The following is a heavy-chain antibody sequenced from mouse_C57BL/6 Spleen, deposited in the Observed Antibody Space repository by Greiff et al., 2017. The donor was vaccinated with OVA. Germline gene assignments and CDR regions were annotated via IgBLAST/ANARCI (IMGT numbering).Heavy chain of an antibody. J-gene: IGHJ2*01. CDR2: IDPETGGT. D-gene: IGHD1-1*01. CDR3: TIRRSY. V-gene: IGHV1-15*01. Sequence: QVQLKESGAELVRPGASVTLSCKASGYTFTDYEMHWVKQTPVHGLEWIGAIDPETGGTAYNQKFKGKAILTADKSSSTAYMELRSLTSEDSAVYYCTIRRSYWGQGTTLTVSS. CDR1: GYTFTDYE.